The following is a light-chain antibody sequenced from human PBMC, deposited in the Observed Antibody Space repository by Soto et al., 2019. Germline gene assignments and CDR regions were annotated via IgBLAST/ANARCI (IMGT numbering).Light chain of an antibody. Sequence: IVMTQAPATLSLSPWERATLSCSSSQSVSRYLAWYQQKPGQAPRPXIXDASNRATAIPARFSGSGSGTDFTLTISSLEHEDFAVHYCQQRSNWHPITFGQGTRLEIK. CDR2: DAS. J-gene: IGKJ5*01. V-gene: IGKV3-11*01. CDR3: QQRSNWHPIT. CDR1: QSVSRY.